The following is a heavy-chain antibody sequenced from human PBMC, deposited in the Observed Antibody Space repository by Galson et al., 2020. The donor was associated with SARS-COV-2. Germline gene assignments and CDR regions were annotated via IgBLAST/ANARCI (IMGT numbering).Heavy chain of an antibody. CDR1: GFTSSSYA. CDR2: TSSGSSGNT. Sequence: GGSLRLSCATSGFTSSSYAVSWVRQAPGKGLEWVSSTSSGSSGNTNYADSVKGRFTISRDNSKNTLYLQMNSLRAEDTAVYYWARTGGSGSDFSYPRPSYYYYYMDVWGKGTTVIVSS. V-gene: IGHV3-23*01. D-gene: IGHD3-10*01. J-gene: IGHJ6*03. CDR3: ARTGGSGSDFSYPRPSYYYYYMDV.